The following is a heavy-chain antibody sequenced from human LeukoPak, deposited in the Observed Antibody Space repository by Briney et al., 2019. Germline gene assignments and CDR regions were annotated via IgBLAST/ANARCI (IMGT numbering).Heavy chain of an antibody. CDR2: ISGSGGST. CDR3: TTKKATHHYLRGAYYDFWSGYYSHPDY. Sequence: GGSLRLSCAASGFTFSSYAMSWVRQAPGKGLEWVSAISGSGGSTYYADSVKGRFTISRDNSKNTLYLQMNSLKTEDTAVYYCTTKKATHHYLRGAYYDFWSGYYSHPDYWGQGTLVTVSS. CDR1: GFTFSSYA. D-gene: IGHD3-3*01. V-gene: IGHV3-23*01. J-gene: IGHJ4*02.